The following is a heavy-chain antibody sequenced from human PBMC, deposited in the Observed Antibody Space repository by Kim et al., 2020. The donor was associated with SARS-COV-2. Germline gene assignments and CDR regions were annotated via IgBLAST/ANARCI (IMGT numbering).Heavy chain of an antibody. V-gene: IGHV3-66*01. CDR2: IYSGGST. J-gene: IGHJ5*02. CDR1: GFTVSSNY. D-gene: IGHD2-15*01. Sequence: GGSLRLSCAASGFTVSSNYMSWVRQAPGKGLEWVSVIYSGGSTYYADSVKGRFTISRDNSKNTLYLQMNSLRAEDTAVYYCARTSVVVVAATWWFDPWAREPWSPSPQ. CDR3: ARTSVVVVAATWWFDP.